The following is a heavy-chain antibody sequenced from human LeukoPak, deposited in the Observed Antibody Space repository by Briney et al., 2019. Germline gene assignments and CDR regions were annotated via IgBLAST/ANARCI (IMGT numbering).Heavy chain of an antibody. Sequence: PGGSLRLSCAASGFTFSSYNMNWVRQAPGKGLDCVSSISSSSSYIYYADSVKGRFTISRGNAKNSLYLQMNSLRAEDTAVYYCARTVNYYYYMDVWGKGTTVTVSS. CDR3: ARTVNYYYYMDV. D-gene: IGHD3-10*01. CDR1: GFTFSSYN. CDR2: ISSSSSYI. V-gene: IGHV3-21*01. J-gene: IGHJ6*03.